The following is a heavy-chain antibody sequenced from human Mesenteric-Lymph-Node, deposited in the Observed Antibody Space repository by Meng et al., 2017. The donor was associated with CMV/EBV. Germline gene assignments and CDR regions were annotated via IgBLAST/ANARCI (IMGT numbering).Heavy chain of an antibody. J-gene: IGHJ4*02. Sequence: GESLKISCAASGFRFSSYAMSWVRQAPGKGLEWVSTITGSGGTTHYADSVKGRFTISRDNSKNTLYVQMNSLRAEDTAVYYCAKGSGHDFSDLDDWGQGTLVTVSS. CDR1: GFRFSSYA. CDR2: ITGSGGTT. V-gene: IGHV3-23*01. CDR3: AKGSGHDFSDLDD. D-gene: IGHD3-3*01.